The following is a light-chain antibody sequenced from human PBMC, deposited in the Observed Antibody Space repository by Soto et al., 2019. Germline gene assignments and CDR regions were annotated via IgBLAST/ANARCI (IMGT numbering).Light chain of an antibody. CDR2: DAS. CDR3: LHHHNFPLT. Sequence: DIQMTQSPSAMSASVGDRVTITCRASQGISNHLVWFQQKPGQVPKRLIYDASVLHPGVSSRFSGSGSGTDFTLTISSLQPEDFATYFCLHHHNFPLTFGQGRLLEIK. V-gene: IGKV1-17*03. CDR1: QGISNH. J-gene: IGKJ5*01.